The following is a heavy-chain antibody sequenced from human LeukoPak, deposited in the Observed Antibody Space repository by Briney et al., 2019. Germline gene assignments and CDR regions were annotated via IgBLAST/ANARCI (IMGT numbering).Heavy chain of an antibody. CDR2: INQSGST. Sequence: PSETLSLTCAVYGASFSGYYWSWIRQPPGKGLEWIGEINQSGSTNYNPSLKSRVTISVDTSKNQFSLKLSSVTAADTAVYYCARNLWFGESSDAFYIWGQGTMVTVSS. CDR3: ARNLWFGESSDAFYI. D-gene: IGHD3-10*01. J-gene: IGHJ3*02. CDR1: GASFSGYY. V-gene: IGHV4-34*01.